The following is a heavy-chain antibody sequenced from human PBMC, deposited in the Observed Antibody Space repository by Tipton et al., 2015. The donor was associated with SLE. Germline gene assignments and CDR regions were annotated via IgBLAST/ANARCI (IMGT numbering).Heavy chain of an antibody. CDR2: IWYDGISK. CDR1: GFTFSGSG. CDR3: AKALGGGSLPIDF. D-gene: IGHD2-15*01. J-gene: IGHJ4*02. Sequence: SLRLSCAASGFTFSGSGMHWVRQGPGKGLEWVAFIWYDGISKYYADSMKGRFTISRDNSKNTLYLQLNSVRVEDTAVYHCAKALGGGSLPIDFWGQGTLVTVSS. V-gene: IGHV3-33*06.